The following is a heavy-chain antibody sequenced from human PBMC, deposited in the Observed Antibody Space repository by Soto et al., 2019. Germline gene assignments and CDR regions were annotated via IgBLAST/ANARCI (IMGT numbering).Heavy chain of an antibody. V-gene: IGHV4-59*01. CDR2: IYYSGST. J-gene: IGHJ6*02. CDR3: AREGVVRGVYYYGMDV. D-gene: IGHD3-10*01. CDR1: GGSISSYY. Sequence: QVQLQESGPGLVKPSETLSLTCTVSGGSISSYYWSWIRQPPGKGLEWIGYIYYSGSTNYNPSLKSRVTISLDTSKDQFSLKLGSVTAADTGVYYCAREGVVRGVYYYGMDVWGQGTTVTVSS.